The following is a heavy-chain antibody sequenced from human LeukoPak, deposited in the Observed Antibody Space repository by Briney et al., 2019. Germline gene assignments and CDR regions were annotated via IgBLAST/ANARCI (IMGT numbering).Heavy chain of an antibody. J-gene: IGHJ6*03. Sequence: PSETLSLTCTVSGGSISSYYWSWTRQPPGKGLEWIGYIYYSGSTNYNPSLKSRVTISVDTSKNQFSLKLSSVTAADTAVYYCARGQSGCDPYYYYMDVWGKGTTVTVSS. V-gene: IGHV4-59*01. CDR2: IYYSGST. CDR3: ARGQSGCDPYYYYMDV. CDR1: GGSISSYY. D-gene: IGHD5-12*01.